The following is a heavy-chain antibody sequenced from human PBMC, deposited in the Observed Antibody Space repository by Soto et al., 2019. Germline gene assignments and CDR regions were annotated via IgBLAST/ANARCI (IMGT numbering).Heavy chain of an antibody. J-gene: IGHJ4*02. Sequence: QVQLQESGPGLVKPSETLSLTCTVSGGSISTYYWSWIRQPPGKGLEWIGYIYYSGSTNYNPSLKIRVTISLDTSKNQFSLMLSSVTAADTALYYCARAPGVRFYFDSWGQGTLVTVSS. V-gene: IGHV4-59*01. D-gene: IGHD4-17*01. CDR3: ARAPGVRFYFDS. CDR1: GGSISTYY. CDR2: IYYSGST.